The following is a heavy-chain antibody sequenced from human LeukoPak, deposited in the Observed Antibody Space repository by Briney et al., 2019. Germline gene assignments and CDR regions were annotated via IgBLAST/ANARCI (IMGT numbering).Heavy chain of an antibody. CDR3: AKDADSSGYYYPYSDY. J-gene: IGHJ4*02. CDR1: GFTFSSYA. CDR2: ISGSGGST. Sequence: GGSLRLSCAASGFTFSSYAMSWVRQAPGKGLEWVSAISGSGGSTYYADSVKGRFTISRDNPKNTLYLQMNSLRAEDTAVYYCAKDADSSGYYYPYSDYWGQGTLVTVSS. V-gene: IGHV3-23*01. D-gene: IGHD3-22*01.